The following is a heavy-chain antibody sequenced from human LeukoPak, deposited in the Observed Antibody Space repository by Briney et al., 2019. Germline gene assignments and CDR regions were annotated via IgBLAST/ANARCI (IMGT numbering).Heavy chain of an antibody. V-gene: IGHV4-4*07. CDR2: IDTSGNT. Sequence: SETLSLTCIVSGDSLTSGFYWGWIRQPPGKGLEWIGRIDTSGNTNYKPSLKSRVTMSVDTSRKQFSLKLSSVTAADTAVYYCARVGAYGSGSYLVYWGQGTLVTVSS. D-gene: IGHD3-10*01. J-gene: IGHJ4*02. CDR3: ARVGAYGSGSYLVY. CDR1: GDSLTSGFY.